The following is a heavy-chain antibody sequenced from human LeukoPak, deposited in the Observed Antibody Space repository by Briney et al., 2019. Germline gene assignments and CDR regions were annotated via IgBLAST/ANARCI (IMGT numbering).Heavy chain of an antibody. CDR2: IYYSGST. J-gene: IGHJ4*02. Sequence: PQTLSLTCTVSGGSISSGDYYWSWIRQPPGKGLEWIGYIYYSGSTYYNPSLKSRVTISVDTSKNQFSLKLSSVTAADTAVYYCASPGPPRGYSYGPPTNWGQGTLVTVSS. D-gene: IGHD5-18*01. CDR3: ASPGPPRGYSYGPPTN. V-gene: IGHV4-30-4*01. CDR1: GGSISSGDYY.